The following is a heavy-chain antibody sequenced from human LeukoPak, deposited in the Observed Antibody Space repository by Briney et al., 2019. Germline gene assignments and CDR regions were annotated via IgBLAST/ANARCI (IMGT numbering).Heavy chain of an antibody. V-gene: IGHV3-21*01. CDR3: ARDAQWLVPEGYFYYMDV. D-gene: IGHD6-19*01. CDR2: ISSKSTNI. J-gene: IGHJ6*03. Sequence: GGSLRLSCAGSGFTFSRYSMNWFRQAPGKGLERVSSISSKSTNIFYADSVKGRFTISRDNAKNSLYLQMNSLGAEDTAVYYCARDAQWLVPEGYFYYMDVWGKGTTVTVSS. CDR1: GFTFSRYS.